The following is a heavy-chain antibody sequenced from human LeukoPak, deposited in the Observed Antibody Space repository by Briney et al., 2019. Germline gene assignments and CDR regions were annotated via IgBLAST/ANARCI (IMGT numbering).Heavy chain of an antibody. D-gene: IGHD6-6*01. CDR1: GFTFSSYD. Sequence: GGSLRLSCEASGFTFSSYDMHWVRQAPGKGLEWVAVISYDGSNKYYADSVKGRFTISRDNSKNTLYLQMNSLRAEDTAVYYCAKVGQLVPFDYWGQGTLVTVSS. V-gene: IGHV3-30*18. CDR2: ISYDGSNK. J-gene: IGHJ4*02. CDR3: AKVGQLVPFDY.